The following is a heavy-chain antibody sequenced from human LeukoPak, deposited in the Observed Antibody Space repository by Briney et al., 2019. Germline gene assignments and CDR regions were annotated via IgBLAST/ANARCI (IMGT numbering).Heavy chain of an antibody. J-gene: IGHJ4*02. CDR2: ISSSGIYI. V-gene: IGHV3-21*01. D-gene: IGHD4-23*01. Sequence: PGGSLRLSCAASEFTFSYFSMNWVRQAPGKGLEWVSSISSSGIYIHYADSVRGRFTISRDNAKNSLYLQMNSLRAEDTAVYYCARDPTVVTPDAYWGQGTLVTVSS. CDR3: ARDPTVVTPDAY. CDR1: EFTFSYFS.